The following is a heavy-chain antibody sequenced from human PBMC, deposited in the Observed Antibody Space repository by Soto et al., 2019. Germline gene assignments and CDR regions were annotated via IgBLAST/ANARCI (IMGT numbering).Heavy chain of an antibody. Sequence: CGPTLVNPTQTLTLTCTFSGFSLSTSGVGVGWIRQPPGKALEWLALIYWDDDKRYSPSLRSRLTISKDTSKNQVVLTMTNMDPVDTATYYCIQSRCGGDCLQSYASHYYYGMDVWGQGTTVPVSS. CDR3: IQSRCGGDCLQSYASHYYYGMDV. J-gene: IGHJ6*02. V-gene: IGHV2-5*02. CDR2: IYWDDDK. D-gene: IGHD2-21*02. CDR1: GFSLSTSGVG.